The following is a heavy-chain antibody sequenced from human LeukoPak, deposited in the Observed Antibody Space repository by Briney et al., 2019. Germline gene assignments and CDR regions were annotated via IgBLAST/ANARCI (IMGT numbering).Heavy chain of an antibody. V-gene: IGHV3-21*01. CDR1: GFTFSSYS. Sequence: GGSLRLSCAASGFTFSSYSMNWVRQAPGKGLEWVSSISSSSSYIYYADSVKGRFTISRDNAKNSLYLQMNSLRAEDTAVYYCARDPNPGDSSNWFDPWGQGTLVTVSS. J-gene: IGHJ5*02. CDR3: ARDPNPGDSSNWFDP. CDR2: ISSSSSYI. D-gene: IGHD3-22*01.